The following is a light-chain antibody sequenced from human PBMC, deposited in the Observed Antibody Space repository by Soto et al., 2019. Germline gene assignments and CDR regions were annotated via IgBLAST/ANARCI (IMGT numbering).Light chain of an antibody. Sequence: QSALTQPPSASGSPGQSVTISCTGTSTDVGEYNYVSWYQHHPGKAPKLLIYEVFRRPSGVPDRFSGSKSGNTASLTVSGLQAEDEAAYYCSSYAGRDSWRFGGGTKLTVL. CDR1: STDVGEYNY. J-gene: IGLJ3*02. CDR2: EVF. V-gene: IGLV2-8*01. CDR3: SSYAGRDSWR.